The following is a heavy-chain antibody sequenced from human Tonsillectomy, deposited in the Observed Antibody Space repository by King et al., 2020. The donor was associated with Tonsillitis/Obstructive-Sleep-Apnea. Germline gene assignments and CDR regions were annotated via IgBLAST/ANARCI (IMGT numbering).Heavy chain of an antibody. Sequence: VQLPQWGTGLLRPSETLSLTCGVYGGSFSGYYWSWIRQPPGKGLEWIGEIIHSGSTNYSPSLKSRVTISVDTSKNQFSLKLSSVTAADTAVYYCARDNGGGSAFDIWGQGKMVTVSS. CDR3: ARDNGGGSAFDI. CDR2: IIHSGST. D-gene: IGHD3-16*01. CDR1: GGSFSGYY. V-gene: IGHV4-34*12. J-gene: IGHJ3*02.